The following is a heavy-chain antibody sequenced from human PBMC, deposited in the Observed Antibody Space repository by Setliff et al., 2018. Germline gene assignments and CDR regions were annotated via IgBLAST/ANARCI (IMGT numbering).Heavy chain of an antibody. V-gene: IGHV4-39*02. CDR3: AREWGSIGWAFDI. D-gene: IGHD3-16*01. CDR2: IYYSGST. CDR1: GGSISSSSYY. Sequence: SETLSLTCTVSGGSISSSSYYWGWIRQPPGKGLEWIGSIYYSGSTYYNPSLKSRVTISVDTSKNQFSLKLSAVTAADTAVYYCAREWGSIGWAFDIWGRGTMVTVPS. J-gene: IGHJ3*02.